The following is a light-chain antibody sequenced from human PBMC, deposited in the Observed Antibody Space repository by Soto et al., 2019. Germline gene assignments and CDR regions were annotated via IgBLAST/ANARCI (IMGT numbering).Light chain of an antibody. J-gene: IGKJ5*01. CDR2: GAS. V-gene: IGKV3-15*01. Sequence: IVITQAPATLSVTSGERATLSSRASQSVRNNLAWYRQKPGQAPRLLIYGASTRATGVPARFSGSGSGTEFTLTISSLQSEDFAVYYCQQYNNWPPITFGQRTRLEV. CDR3: QQYNNWPPIT. CDR1: QSVRNN.